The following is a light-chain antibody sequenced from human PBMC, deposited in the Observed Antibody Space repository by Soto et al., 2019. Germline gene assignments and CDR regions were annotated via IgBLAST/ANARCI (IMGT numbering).Light chain of an antibody. Sequence: DIQMTQSPSTLSGYVGDRVTITCRASQTISSWLAWYQQKPGKAPKRLIYAASSLQPGVPSRFSGSGSGTEFTLTISSLQPEDFATYYCLQHNSYPRTFGQGTKVDI. CDR3: LQHNSYPRT. J-gene: IGKJ1*01. CDR1: QTISSW. V-gene: IGKV1-17*01. CDR2: AAS.